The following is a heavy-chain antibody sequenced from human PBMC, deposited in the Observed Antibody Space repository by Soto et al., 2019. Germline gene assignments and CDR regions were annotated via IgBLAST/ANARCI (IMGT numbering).Heavy chain of an antibody. CDR1: GGSISSYY. CDR2: MYNSGST. CDR3: ASMGYHYGSGSYPLDY. Sequence: QVQLQESGPGLVKPSETLSLTCTVSGGSISSYYWTWIRQPPGKGLEWIGFMYNSGSTHYNPSLKSGVTISLDTSKNQFSLNLRSVTAADTAVYYCASMGYHYGSGSYPLDYWGQGTLVTVSS. D-gene: IGHD3-10*01. V-gene: IGHV4-59*08. J-gene: IGHJ4*02.